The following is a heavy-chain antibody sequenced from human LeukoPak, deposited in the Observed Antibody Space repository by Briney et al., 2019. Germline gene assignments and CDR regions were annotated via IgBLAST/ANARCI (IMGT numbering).Heavy chain of an antibody. J-gene: IGHJ4*02. V-gene: IGHV3-30*02. CDR2: IRFDGNNK. D-gene: IGHD3-10*01. Sequence: GGSLRLSCAASGFSFSSYAMHWVRQAPGKGLEWVAYIRFDGNNKYHADSVKGRFTISRDNSKNTLYLQMNSLRAEDTAVYYCARADYYGSGNYYTSDYWGQGTLVTVSS. CDR3: ARADYYGSGNYYTSDY. CDR1: GFSFSSYA.